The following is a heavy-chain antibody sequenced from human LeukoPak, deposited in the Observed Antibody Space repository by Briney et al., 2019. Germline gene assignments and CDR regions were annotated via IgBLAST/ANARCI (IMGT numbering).Heavy chain of an antibody. Sequence: GSLRLSCAASEFAFTSYELNWVRQAPGKGLEWVSYISSSGNTISYADSVKGRFTISRDNAKNSLYLQVISLRAEDAAVYYCARGPSIAARYDAFDIWGQGTMVTVSS. D-gene: IGHD6-6*01. CDR2: ISSSGNTI. CDR1: EFAFTSYE. CDR3: ARGPSIAARYDAFDI. V-gene: IGHV3-48*03. J-gene: IGHJ3*02.